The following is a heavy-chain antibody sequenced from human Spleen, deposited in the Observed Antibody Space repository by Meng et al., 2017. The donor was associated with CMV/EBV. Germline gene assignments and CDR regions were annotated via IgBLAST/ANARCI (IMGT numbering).Heavy chain of an antibody. CDR2: IIPIFGTA. CDR3: ARVGSSSWYTGWFDP. V-gene: IGHV1-69*05. J-gene: IGHJ5*02. Sequence: GGTFSSYAISWVRQAPGQGLEWMGGIIPIFGTANYAQKFQGRVTITTDESTSTAYMELSSLRSEDTAVYYCARVGSSSWYTGWFDPWGQGTLVTVSS. CDR1: GGTFSSYA. D-gene: IGHD6-13*01.